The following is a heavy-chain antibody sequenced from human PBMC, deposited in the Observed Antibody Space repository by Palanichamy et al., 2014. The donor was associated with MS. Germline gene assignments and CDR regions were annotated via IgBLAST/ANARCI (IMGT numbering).Heavy chain of an antibody. Sequence: QLQLQESGPGLVKPSETLSLTCTVSGGSISSSTYYWGWIRQPRKGLEWIGSIYSSGSTYYNPSLKSRVTISVDTSKNQFSLRLSSVTAADTAVYYCARNSGYDRYNWFDPWGQGTLVTVSS. D-gene: IGHD5-12*01. CDR2: IYSSGST. J-gene: IGHJ5*02. V-gene: IGHV4-39*01. CDR1: GGSISSSTYY. CDR3: ARNSGYDRYNWFDP.